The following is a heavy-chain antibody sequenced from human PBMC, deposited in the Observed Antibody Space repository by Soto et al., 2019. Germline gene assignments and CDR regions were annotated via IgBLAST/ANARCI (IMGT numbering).Heavy chain of an antibody. Sequence: QVQLQQWGAGLLKPSETLSLTCAVYGGSFSGYYWSWIRQPPGKGLEWIGEINHSGSTNYNPSLTSRVTISVDTSKNQFSLKLSSVTAADTAVYYCARGVQDWFDPWGQGTLVTVSS. J-gene: IGHJ5*02. CDR1: GGSFSGYY. CDR2: INHSGST. V-gene: IGHV4-34*01. CDR3: ARGVQDWFDP. D-gene: IGHD2-15*01.